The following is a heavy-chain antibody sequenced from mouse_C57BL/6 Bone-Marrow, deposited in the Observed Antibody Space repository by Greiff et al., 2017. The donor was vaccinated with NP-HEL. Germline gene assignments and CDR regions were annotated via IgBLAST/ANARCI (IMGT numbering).Heavy chain of an antibody. CDR3: ARGGTGLFAY. Sequence: QVQLQQSGAELVRPGTSVKVSCKASGYAFTNYLIEWVKQRPGQGLEWIGVINPGSGGTNYNEKFKGKATLTADKSSSTAYMQLSSLTSEDSAVYFCARGGTGLFAYWGQGTLVTVSA. V-gene: IGHV1-54*01. CDR1: GYAFTNYL. J-gene: IGHJ3*01. D-gene: IGHD4-1*01. CDR2: INPGSGGT.